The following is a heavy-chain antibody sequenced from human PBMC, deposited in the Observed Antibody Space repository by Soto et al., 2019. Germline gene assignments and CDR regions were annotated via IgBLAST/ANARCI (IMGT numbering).Heavy chain of an antibody. D-gene: IGHD1-26*01. J-gene: IGHJ4*02. Sequence: GGSLRLSCAASGFTFSTYSMHWVRQAPGKGLEWFSYISSSSNSIYYADSVKGRFTISRDNAKNSLYLQMNSLRAEDTAVYYCARVVISGSYLDYWDQGTLVTVSS. V-gene: IGHV3-48*01. CDR2: ISSSSNSI. CDR3: ARVVISGSYLDY. CDR1: GFTFSTYS.